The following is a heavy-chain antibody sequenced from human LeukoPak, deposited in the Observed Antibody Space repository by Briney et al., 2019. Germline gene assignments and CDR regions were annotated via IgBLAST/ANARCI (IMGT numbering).Heavy chain of an antibody. D-gene: IGHD3-9*01. CDR2: IYSGGST. CDR3: ARTETGYLDY. J-gene: IGHJ4*02. CDR1: GFTVSSNY. Sequence: GGSLRLSCAASGFTVSSNYMSWVRQAPGRGLEWVSVIYSGGSTYYADSVKGRFTISRDNSKNTLYLQMNSLRAEDTAVYYCARTETGYLDYWGQGTLVTVSS. V-gene: IGHV3-53*01.